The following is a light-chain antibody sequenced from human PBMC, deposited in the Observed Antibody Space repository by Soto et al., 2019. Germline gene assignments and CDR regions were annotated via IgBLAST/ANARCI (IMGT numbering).Light chain of an antibody. J-gene: IGKJ4*01. CDR1: QVISSW. V-gene: IGKV1-12*01. Sequence: DIQMTQSPSSVSASVGDIVTITCRASQVISSWLAWYQQKPGKSPKLLIYAASSLQSGVPSRFSARGSGTDFTLNISSLQHEDFATYYCQQANSLPLTFGGGTQVEIK. CDR2: AAS. CDR3: QQANSLPLT.